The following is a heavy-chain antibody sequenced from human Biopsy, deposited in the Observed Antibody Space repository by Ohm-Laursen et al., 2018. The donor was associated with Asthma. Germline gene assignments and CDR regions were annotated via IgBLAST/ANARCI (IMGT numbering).Heavy chain of an antibody. CDR3: AKRRGYSGHDNDY. Sequence: SLRLPCAASGFTFSSYGMDWVRQAPGKGLEWVALMSYDGSIKDYADSVKGRFTISRDNSMNTLYPQMNSLRTEDTAVYYCAKRRGYSGHDNDYWGQGTLVIVSS. CDR2: MSYDGSIK. J-gene: IGHJ4*02. CDR1: GFTFSSYG. D-gene: IGHD5-12*01. V-gene: IGHV3-30*18.